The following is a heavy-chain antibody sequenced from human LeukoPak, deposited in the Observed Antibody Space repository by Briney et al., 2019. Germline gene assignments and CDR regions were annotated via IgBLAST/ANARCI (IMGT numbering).Heavy chain of an antibody. V-gene: IGHV4-34*01. CDR1: GGSFSGYY. CDR2: INHSGST. J-gene: IGHJ4*02. Sequence: SETLSLTCAVYGGSFSGYYWSWIRQPPGKGLEWIGEINHSGSTNYNPSLKSRVTISVDTSKNQFSLKLSSVTAADTAVYYCARKYYYDSSGYYMGVYFDYWGQGTLVTVSS. CDR3: ARKYYYDSSGYYMGVYFDY. D-gene: IGHD3-22*01.